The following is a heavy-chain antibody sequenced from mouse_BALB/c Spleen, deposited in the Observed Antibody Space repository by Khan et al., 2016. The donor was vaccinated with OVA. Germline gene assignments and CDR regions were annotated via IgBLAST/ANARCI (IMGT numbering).Heavy chain of an antibody. Sequence: VRLQQSGAEFVKPGASVRLSCTASGFNIKNTYIHWVKQRPEQGLEWIGRIDPANGNTKYDPKIQGKATITADTSSNTAILQLSILQCEDTAGYYGTYSLLLYAMDYWGQGTSVTVSS. J-gene: IGHJ4*01. CDR1: GFNIKNTY. V-gene: IGHV14-3*02. CDR3: TYSLLLYAMDY. CDR2: IDPANGNT. D-gene: IGHD1-2*01.